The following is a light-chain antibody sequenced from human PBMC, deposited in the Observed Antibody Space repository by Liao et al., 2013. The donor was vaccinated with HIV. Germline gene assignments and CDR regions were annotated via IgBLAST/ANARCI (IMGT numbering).Light chain of an antibody. CDR3: QVWDSSSDHRVV. CDR2: QDS. V-gene: IGLV3-1*01. Sequence: SYVLTQPPSVSVSPGQTASITCSGDKLGDKYACWYQQKPGQSPVLVIYQDSKRPSGIPARFSGSNSGNTATLTISRVEAGDEADYYCQVWDSSSDHRVVFGGGTKLTVL. J-gene: IGLJ2*01. CDR1: KLGDKY.